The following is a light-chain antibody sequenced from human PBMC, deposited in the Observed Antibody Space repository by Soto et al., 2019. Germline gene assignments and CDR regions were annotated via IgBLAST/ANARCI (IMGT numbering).Light chain of an antibody. Sequence: QSALTQPASVSGSPGQSITISCTGTSSDVGGYNYVSWYQQLPGKAPQLMIYDVNNRPSGASNRSSGSKSGNAASPTISGRQAEDDAYYYCSSYTGRSALVFGAGTQLTVL. J-gene: IGLJ7*01. CDR3: SSYTGRSALV. CDR2: DVN. CDR1: SSDVGGYNY. V-gene: IGLV2-14*01.